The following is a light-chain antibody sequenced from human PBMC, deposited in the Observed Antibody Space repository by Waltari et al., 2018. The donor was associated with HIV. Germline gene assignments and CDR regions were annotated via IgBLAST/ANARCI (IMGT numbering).Light chain of an antibody. V-gene: IGKV4-1*01. CDR1: RTVLYSSDNQNY. CDR2: WAS. CDR3: QQYYTVPPT. Sequence: DFVMTQSPESLAVSLGERATINCTSSRTVLYSSDNQNYLAWYLQRPGQSPRVLLFWASTRAFGVPNRFSGSGSGTDFSLTLSSLQADDVGIYYCQQYYTVPPTFGGGTKVEI. J-gene: IGKJ4*01.